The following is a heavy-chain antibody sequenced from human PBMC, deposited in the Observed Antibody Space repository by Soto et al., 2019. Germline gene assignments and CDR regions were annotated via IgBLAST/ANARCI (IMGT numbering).Heavy chain of an antibody. V-gene: IGHV3-7*01. J-gene: IGHJ4*02. CDR3: ARDSDPSILVYGSGSPIDY. D-gene: IGHD3-10*01. CDR2: IKQDGSGK. CDR1: GFTFSSYW. Sequence: GGSLRLSCAASGFTFSSYWMSWVRQAPGKGLEWVANIKQDGSGKYYVDSVKGRFTISRDNAKNSLYLQMNSLRAEDTAVYYCARDSDPSILVYGSGSPIDYWGQGTLVTVSS.